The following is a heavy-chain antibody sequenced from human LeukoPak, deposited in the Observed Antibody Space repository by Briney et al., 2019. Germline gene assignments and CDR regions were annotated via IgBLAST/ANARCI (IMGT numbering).Heavy chain of an antibody. V-gene: IGHV3-23*01. CDR2: ISGSGGST. Sequence: GGSLRLSCAASGFTFISYAMSWVRQAPGKGLEWVSAISGSGGSTYYADSVKGRFTISRDNSKNTLYLQMKSRRAEDTAVYYCAQSYGRWLSWYFDYWGQGTLVTVSS. J-gene: IGHJ4*02. CDR3: AQSYGRWLSWYFDY. CDR1: GFTFISYA. D-gene: IGHD5-18*01.